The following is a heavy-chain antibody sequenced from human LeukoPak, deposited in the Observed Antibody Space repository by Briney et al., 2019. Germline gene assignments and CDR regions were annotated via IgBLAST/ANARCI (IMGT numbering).Heavy chain of an antibody. V-gene: IGHV3-30*03. Sequence: GGSLRLSCAATGFTFSSYGMHWVRQAPGEGLEWVAVISYDGSNKYYADSVKGRFTISRDNSKNTLYLQMNSLRAEDTAVYYCARGWGRCDFWRIYWGQGTLVTVSS. CDR3: ARGWGRCDFWRIY. CDR2: ISYDGSNK. CDR1: GFTFSSYG. D-gene: IGHD3-3*01. J-gene: IGHJ4*02.